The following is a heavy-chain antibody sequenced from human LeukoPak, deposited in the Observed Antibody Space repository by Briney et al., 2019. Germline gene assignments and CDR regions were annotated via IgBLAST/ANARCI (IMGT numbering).Heavy chain of an antibody. Sequence: PGGSLRLSCAASGFTFSTYSMNWVRQAPGKGLEWVSSISSSSSYVYYADSVKGRFTISIDNAKTSLFLQMNSLRAEDTAVYYCARGGYSSSWQPHRDWFDPWGQGTLVTVSS. D-gene: IGHD6-13*01. CDR3: ARGGYSSSWQPHRDWFDP. V-gene: IGHV3-21*01. J-gene: IGHJ5*02. CDR1: GFTFSTYS. CDR2: ISSSSSYV.